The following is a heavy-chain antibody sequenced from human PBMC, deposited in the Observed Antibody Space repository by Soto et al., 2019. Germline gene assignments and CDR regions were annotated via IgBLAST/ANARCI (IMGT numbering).Heavy chain of an antibody. CDR1: GGSISSYY. CDR3: ARGSSYYDFWSGSRDPRYGMDV. V-gene: IGHV4-4*07. J-gene: IGHJ6*02. CDR2: IYTSGST. D-gene: IGHD3-3*01. Sequence: QVQLQESGPGLVKPSETLSLTCTVSGGSISSYYWSWIRQPAGKGLEWIGRIYTSGSTNYNPSLKSRVTMSVATSKNQFSLKLSSVTAADAAVYYCARGSSYYDFWSGSRDPRYGMDVWGQGTTVTVSS.